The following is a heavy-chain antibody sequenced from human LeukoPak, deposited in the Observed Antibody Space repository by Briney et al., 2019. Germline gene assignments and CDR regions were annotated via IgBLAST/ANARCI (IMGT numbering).Heavy chain of an antibody. V-gene: IGHV4-39*01. D-gene: IGHD3-10*01. CDR1: GGSISSSSYY. Sequence: SETLSLTCTVSGGSISSSSYYWGWIRQPPGKGLEWIGSTYYSGSTYYNPSLKSRVTISVDTSKNQFSLKLSSVTAADTAVYYCARHFFDYYGSGKTPNWFDPWGQGTLVTVSS. J-gene: IGHJ5*02. CDR3: ARHFFDYYGSGKTPNWFDP. CDR2: TYYSGST.